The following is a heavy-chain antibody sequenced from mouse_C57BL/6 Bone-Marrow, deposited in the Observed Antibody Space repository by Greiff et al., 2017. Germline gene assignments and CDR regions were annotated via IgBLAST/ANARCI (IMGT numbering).Heavy chain of an antibody. CDR3: TIYYGTPVDY. CDR1: GFNIKDDY. J-gene: IGHJ2*01. CDR2: IDPENGDT. D-gene: IGHD2-1*01. Sequence: VQLQQSGAELVRPGASVKLSCTASGFNIKDDYMHWVKQRPEQGLEWIGWIDPENGDTEYASKFQGKATITADTSSNTAYLQLSSLTSEDTAVYYCTIYYGTPVDYCGQGTTLTVSS. V-gene: IGHV14-4*01.